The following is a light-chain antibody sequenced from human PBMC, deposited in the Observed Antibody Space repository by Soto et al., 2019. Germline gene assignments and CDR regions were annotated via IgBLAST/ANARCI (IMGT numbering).Light chain of an antibody. CDR1: QSVSSN. J-gene: IGKJ3*01. Sequence: EIVMTQSPATLSVSPGERATLSCRASQSVSSNLAWYQQKPGQAPRLLIYGASTRATGIPARFSGSGSGTEFTLTISILQSEDFAVYYCQHYNNWPPFTFGPGTKVDIK. V-gene: IGKV3-15*01. CDR3: QHYNNWPPFT. CDR2: GAS.